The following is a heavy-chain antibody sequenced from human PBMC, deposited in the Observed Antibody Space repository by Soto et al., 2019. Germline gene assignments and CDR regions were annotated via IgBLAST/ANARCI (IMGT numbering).Heavy chain of an antibody. D-gene: IGHD6-25*01. J-gene: IGHJ4*02. V-gene: IGHV4-4*02. Sequence: QVQLQESGPGLVKPSGTLSLTCAVSGDSIISDKWWSWVRQAPGKGLEWIGEIHHGGNSKYNPSRKSPVHISVDRSKNPVSPNLTSVTDADTAVYYCARGESQQQRDYWGQGTLVTVSS. CDR3: ARGESQQQRDY. CDR1: GDSIISDKW. CDR2: IHHGGNS.